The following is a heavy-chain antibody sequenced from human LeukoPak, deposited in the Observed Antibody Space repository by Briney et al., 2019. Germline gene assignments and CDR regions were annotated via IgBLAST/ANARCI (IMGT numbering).Heavy chain of an antibody. CDR1: GASMTSDY. CDR3: ASPSTIGYSSAWYVLADAFDI. CDR2: VYHSGTT. D-gene: IGHD6-19*01. J-gene: IGHJ3*02. Sequence: SETLSLTCTVSGASMTSDYWSWIRQPPGKGLEWIGYVYHSGTTHYSPSLESRVTISMDTSKNQFSLKLRSVTAADTAVYYCASPSTIGYSSAWYVLADAFDIWGQGTMVTVSS. V-gene: IGHV4-59*01.